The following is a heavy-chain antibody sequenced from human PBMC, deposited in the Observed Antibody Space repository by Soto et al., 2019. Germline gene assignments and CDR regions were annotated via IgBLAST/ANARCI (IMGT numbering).Heavy chain of an antibody. CDR3: ARLLDTAMAPHIDY. J-gene: IGHJ4*02. V-gene: IGHV4-39*01. CDR2: IYYSGST. CDR1: GGSISSSSYY. Sequence: SETLSLTCTVSGGSISSSSYYWGWIRQPPGKGLEWIGSIYYSGSTYYNPSLKSRVTISVDTSKNQFSLKLSSVTAADTAVYYCARLLDTAMAPHIDYWGQGTLVTVSS. D-gene: IGHD5-18*01.